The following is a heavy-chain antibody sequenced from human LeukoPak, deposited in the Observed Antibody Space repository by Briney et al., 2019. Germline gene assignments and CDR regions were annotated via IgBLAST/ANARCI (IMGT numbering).Heavy chain of an antibody. J-gene: IGHJ3*02. D-gene: IGHD1-7*01. CDR3: ARELGGTKTGGFDI. CDR1: GFTFSYYD. CDR2: ICAEGTIT. V-gene: IGHV3-64*01. Sequence: GGSLRLSCAASGFTFSYYDMRWVRQAPGKGLEFVSSICAEGTITFYANSVRRGFTMSRNNSTSTMHLQTGGLRPEDSGVYYCARELGGTKTGGFDIWGQGTVVTVSS.